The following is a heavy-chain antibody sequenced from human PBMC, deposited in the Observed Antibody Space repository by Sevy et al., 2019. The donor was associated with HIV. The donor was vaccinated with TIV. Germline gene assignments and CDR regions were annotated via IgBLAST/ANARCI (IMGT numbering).Heavy chain of an antibody. Sequence: SETLSLTCTVSGGPFTSSDSYWSWIRQPPGEGLEWIGYIHYTGGTYYNPFLKSRVAMSVDTSEKQFSLKLSFLTAADTAVYYCASKRGYNDGPFDYWGQGTLVTVSS. V-gene: IGHV4-30-4*01. J-gene: IGHJ4*02. CDR3: ASKRGYNDGPFDY. CDR2: IHYTGGT. CDR1: GGPFTSSDSY. D-gene: IGHD5-12*01.